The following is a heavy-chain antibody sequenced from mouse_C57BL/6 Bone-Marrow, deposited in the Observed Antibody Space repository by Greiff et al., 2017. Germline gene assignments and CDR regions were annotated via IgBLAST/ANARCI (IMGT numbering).Heavy chain of an antibody. Sequence: VQLVESGAELMKPGASVKLSCKATGYTFTGYWIEWVKQRPGHGLEWIGEILPGSGSTNYNEKFKGKAPFTADTSSNTAYMQLSSLTTEDSAIYYCARGVFYYYGSTYWYFDVWGTGTTVTVSS. D-gene: IGHD1-1*01. CDR2: ILPGSGST. CDR3: ARGVFYYYGSTYWYFDV. V-gene: IGHV1-9*01. CDR1: GYTFTGYW. J-gene: IGHJ1*03.